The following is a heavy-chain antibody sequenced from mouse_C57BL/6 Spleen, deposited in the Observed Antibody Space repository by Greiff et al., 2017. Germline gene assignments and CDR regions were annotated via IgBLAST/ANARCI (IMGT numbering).Heavy chain of an antibody. D-gene: IGHD4-1*01. CDR1: GYAFTNYL. V-gene: IGHV1-54*01. CDR3: ARPANWGFDY. Sequence: VQLQQSGAELVRPGTSVKVSCKASGYAFTNYLIEWVKQRPGQGLEWIGVINPGSGGTNYNENFKGKATLTADKSSSTAYMQLSSLTSEDSAVYFCARPANWGFDYWGQGTTLTVSS. J-gene: IGHJ2*01. CDR2: INPGSGGT.